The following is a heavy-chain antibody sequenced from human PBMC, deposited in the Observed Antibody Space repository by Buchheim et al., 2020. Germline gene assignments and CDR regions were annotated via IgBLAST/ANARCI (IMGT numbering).Heavy chain of an antibody. CDR2: NSSSSSYI. CDR3: ARGYYGSGGLEFDY. V-gene: IGHV3-21*01. D-gene: IGHD3-10*01. CDR1: GFTFSSYS. J-gene: IGHJ4*02. Sequence: EVQLVESGGGLVKPGGSLRLSCAASGFTFSSYSMNWVRQAPGKGREWVSSNSSSSSYIYYADSVKGRFTISRDNAKHSLYPQINNLRAEDTAVYYCARGYYGSGGLEFDYWGQGTL.